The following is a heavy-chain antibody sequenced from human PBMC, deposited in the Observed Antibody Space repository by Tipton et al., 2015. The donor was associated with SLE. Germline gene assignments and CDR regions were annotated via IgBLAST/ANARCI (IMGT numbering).Heavy chain of an antibody. Sequence: TLSLTCTVSGGSISSHYWSWIRQPPGKGLDWIGYIYYSGSTNYNPSLKSRVTISADTSKNQFSLKVGSVIAADTAVYYCARVGASGSLNWFDPWGQGTLVTVSS. J-gene: IGHJ5*02. CDR3: ARVGASGSLNWFDP. D-gene: IGHD1-26*01. CDR2: IYYSGST. V-gene: IGHV4-59*11. CDR1: GGSISSHY.